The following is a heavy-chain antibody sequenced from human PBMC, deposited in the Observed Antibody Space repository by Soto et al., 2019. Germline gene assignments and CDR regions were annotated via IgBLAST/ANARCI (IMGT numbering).Heavy chain of an antibody. D-gene: IGHD2-15*01. Sequence: QLQLQESGPGLVKPSETLSLTCTVSGGSISSSSYFWGWIRQPPGKGLEWIGFISYSGTTYYSPSLKSRVTFPVDTSNNQFSLKLSSVTAADTAVYDCARRLGSGSPYFDYWGQGTLVTVSS. V-gene: IGHV4-39*01. CDR2: ISYSGTT. CDR1: GGSISSSSYF. J-gene: IGHJ4*02. CDR3: ARRLGSGSPYFDY.